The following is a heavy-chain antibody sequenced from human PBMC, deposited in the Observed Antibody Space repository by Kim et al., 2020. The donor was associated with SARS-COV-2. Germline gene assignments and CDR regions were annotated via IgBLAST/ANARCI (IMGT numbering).Heavy chain of an antibody. J-gene: IGHJ6*02. Sequence: ASVKVSCKVSGYTLTELSMHWVRQAPGKGLEWMGGFDPEDGETIYAQKFQGRVTMTEDTSTDTAYMELSSLRSEDTAVYYCATVWGGGHYYGMDVWGQGTTVTVSS. V-gene: IGHV1-24*01. D-gene: IGHD3-16*01. CDR1: GYTLTELS. CDR3: ATVWGGGHYYGMDV. CDR2: FDPEDGET.